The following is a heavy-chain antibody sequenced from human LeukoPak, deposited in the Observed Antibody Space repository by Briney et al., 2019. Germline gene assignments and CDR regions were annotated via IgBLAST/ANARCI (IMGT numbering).Heavy chain of an antibody. CDR3: ARGPYYYGMDV. Sequence: PSVKVSCKASGYTLTGYYMHWVRQAAGQGLEWMGWMNPNSGGTKYAQKFQGRVTMTRDTSISTAYMELSRLRSDDTAMYYCARGPYYYGMDVWGQGTTVTVSS. V-gene: IGHV1-2*02. CDR2: MNPNSGGT. CDR1: GYTLTGYY. J-gene: IGHJ6*02.